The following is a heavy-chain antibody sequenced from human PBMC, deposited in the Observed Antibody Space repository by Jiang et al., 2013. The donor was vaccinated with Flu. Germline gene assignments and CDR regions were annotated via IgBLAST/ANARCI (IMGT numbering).Heavy chain of an antibody. CDR1: GYTFTSYA. D-gene: IGHD3-10*01. V-gene: IGHV7-4-1*02. CDR3: ARDYYGSGSYYKMGWFDP. CDR2: INTNTGNP. Sequence: GYTFTSYAMNWVRQAPGQGLEWMGWINTNTGNPTYAQGFTGRFVFSLDTSVSTAYLQISSLKAEDTAVYYCARDYYGSGSYYKMGWFDPWGQGTLVTVSS. J-gene: IGHJ5*02.